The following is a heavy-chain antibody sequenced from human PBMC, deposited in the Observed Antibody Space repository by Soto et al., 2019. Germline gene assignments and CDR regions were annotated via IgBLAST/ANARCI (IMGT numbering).Heavy chain of an antibody. CDR2: ISSSSSTI. CDR1: GFTFSSYS. Sequence: GGSLRLSCAASGFTFSSYSMNWVRQAPGKGLEWVSYISSSSSTIYYADSVKGRFTISRDNAKNSLYLQMNSLRAEDTAVYYCARGDDFWSGYSLPVPDYWGQGTLVTVSS. J-gene: IGHJ4*02. V-gene: IGHV3-48*01. D-gene: IGHD3-3*01. CDR3: ARGDDFWSGYSLPVPDY.